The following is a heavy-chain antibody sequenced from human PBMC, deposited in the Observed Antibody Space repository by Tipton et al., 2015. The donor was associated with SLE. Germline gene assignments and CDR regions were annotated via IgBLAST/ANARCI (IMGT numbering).Heavy chain of an antibody. J-gene: IGHJ3*01. D-gene: IGHD3-22*01. V-gene: IGHV3-66*02. CDR1: GFTVSSNY. CDR2: IYSGGST. Sequence: SLRLSCATSGFTVSSNYMSWVRQAPGKGLEWVSVIYSGGSTDYADSVKGRFTISRDNSKNTLYLQMNSLRAEDTAIYYCARDRADDSRGYHDAFDVWGQGTMVTVSS. CDR3: ARDRADDSRGYHDAFDV.